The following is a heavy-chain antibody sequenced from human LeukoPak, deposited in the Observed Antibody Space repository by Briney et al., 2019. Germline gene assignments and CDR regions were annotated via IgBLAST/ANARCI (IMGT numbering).Heavy chain of an antibody. CDR3: AQTNSAMYHFDY. CDR2: IYPGGST. V-gene: IGHV3-66*01. J-gene: IGHJ4*02. D-gene: IGHD5-18*01. Sequence: GSLRLSCAASGFTVSSKHMSWVRQAPGKGLEWVSVIYPGGSTYYADSVKGRFTISRDSSRNTLFLQMNSLRAEDTAVYYCAQTNSAMYHFDYWGQGTLVTVSS. CDR1: GFTVSSKH.